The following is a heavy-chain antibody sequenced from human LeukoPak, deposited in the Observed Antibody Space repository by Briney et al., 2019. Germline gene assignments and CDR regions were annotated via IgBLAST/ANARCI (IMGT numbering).Heavy chain of an antibody. CDR3: ARELNYYYGSGGYLHQ. CDR2: IYYSGST. V-gene: IGHV4-59*01. Sequence: SETLSLTCTVSGGSISSYYWSWIRQPPGKGLEWIGYIYYSGSTNYNPSLKSRVTISVDTSKNQFSLKLSSVTAADTAVYYCARELNYYYGSGGYLHQWGQGTLVTVSS. D-gene: IGHD3-10*01. J-gene: IGHJ4*02. CDR1: GGSISSYY.